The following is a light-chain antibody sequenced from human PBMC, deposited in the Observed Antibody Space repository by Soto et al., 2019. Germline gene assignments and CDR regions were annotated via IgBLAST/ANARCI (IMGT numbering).Light chain of an antibody. CDR2: TTS. Sequence: DTQMTQSPSTLPASVGDRVTITCRASHCIGSWLAWYQQKPGNATKLRISTTSILENGVPSRFSGSGSGTEFTLSISSLQPDDFSTYYCHQYNSYWTFGQGTKVDI. CDR1: HCIGSW. J-gene: IGKJ1*01. V-gene: IGKV1-5*03. CDR3: HQYNSYWT.